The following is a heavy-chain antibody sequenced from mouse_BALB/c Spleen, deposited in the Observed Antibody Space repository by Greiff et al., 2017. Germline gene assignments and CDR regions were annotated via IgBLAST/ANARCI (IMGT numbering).Heavy chain of an antibody. CDR1: GFTFSSFG. CDR2: ISSGGSYT. J-gene: IGHJ4*01. V-gene: IGHV5-6*01. Sequence: EVQLVESGGGLVQPGGSRKLSCAASGFTFSSFGMHWVRQAPEKGLEWVAYISSGGSYTYYPDSVKGRFTISRDNAKNTLYLQMSSLKSEDTAMYYCARHGGDDYYAMDYWGQGTSVTVSS. CDR3: ARHGGDDYYAMDY.